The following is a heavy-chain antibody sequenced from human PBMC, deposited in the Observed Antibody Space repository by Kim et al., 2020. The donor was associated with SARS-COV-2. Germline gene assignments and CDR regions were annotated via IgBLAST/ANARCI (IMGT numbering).Heavy chain of an antibody. D-gene: IGHD3-10*01. CDR1: GGSFSGYY. V-gene: IGHV4-34*01. Sequence: SETLSLTCAVYGGSFSGYYWSWIRQPPGKGLEWIGEINHSGSTNYNPSLKSRVTISVDTSKNQFSLKLSSVTAADTAVYYCAYFPVIWFGDKYYAAGVPDVWGQGTTVTVSS. CDR3: AYFPVIWFGDKYYAAGVPDV. CDR2: INHSGST. J-gene: IGHJ6*02.